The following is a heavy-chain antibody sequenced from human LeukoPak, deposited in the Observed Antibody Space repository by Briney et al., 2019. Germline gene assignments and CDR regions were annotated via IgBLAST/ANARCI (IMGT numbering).Heavy chain of an antibody. CDR1: GFMFDDSA. D-gene: IGHD2-15*01. Sequence: GGSLRLSCAASGFMFDDSAMHCVRQAPGKGLECVSLICGGGVSTFYADSVKGRFTISRDNSKNSLSLQMDSLTTEDTALYYCAKEGYSHTSNYFDNWGQGILVTVSS. CDR3: AKEGYSHTSNYFDN. CDR2: ICGGGVST. V-gene: IGHV3-43*02. J-gene: IGHJ4*02.